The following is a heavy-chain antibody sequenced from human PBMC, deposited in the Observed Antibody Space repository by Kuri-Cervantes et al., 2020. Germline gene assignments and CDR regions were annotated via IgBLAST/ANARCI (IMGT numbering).Heavy chain of an antibody. CDR1: GYTFTSYY. Sequence: ASVKVSCKASGYTFTSYYMHWVRQAPGQGLEWMGIINPSGGSTSYAQKFQGRVTMTRDTSTSTDYMELSSLRSEDTAVYYCARDQNSGSYYRSLGYWGQGTLVTVSS. D-gene: IGHD1-26*01. CDR2: INPSGGST. CDR3: ARDQNSGSYYRSLGY. J-gene: IGHJ4*02. V-gene: IGHV1-46*01.